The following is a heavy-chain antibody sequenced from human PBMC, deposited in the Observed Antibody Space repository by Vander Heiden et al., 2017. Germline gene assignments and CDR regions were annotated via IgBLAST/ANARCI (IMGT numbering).Heavy chain of an antibody. J-gene: IGHJ2*01. D-gene: IGHD4-4*01. CDR2: IHHSGAT. CDR1: GGSISSGAYY. Sequence: QVQLQESGPGLVRPSQTLSLTCSVSGGSISSGAYYWSWIRQHPGEGLEYIGYIHHSGATYYTPSLKSLVTISVDTSKNQFSLRRSSVTAADTAVYDGARVSKDSSPNWYFDRWGRGTGVTVSS. V-gene: IGHV4-31*01. CDR3: ARVSKDSSPNWYFDR.